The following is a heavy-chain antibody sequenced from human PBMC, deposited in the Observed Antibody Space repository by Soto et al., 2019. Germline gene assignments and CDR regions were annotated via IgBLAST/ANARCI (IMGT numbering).Heavy chain of an antibody. CDR2: IWYDGSNK. V-gene: IGHV3-33*01. Sequence: QVQLVESGGGVVQPGRSLRLSCAASGFTFSSYGMHWVRQAPGKGLEWVAVIWYDGSNKYYADSVKGRYTISRDNSKNTLYLQMNSLRAEDTAVYYCARVGGGYGPLGYYYYYMDVWGKGTTVTVSS. D-gene: IGHD5-12*01. CDR3: ARVGGGYGPLGYYYYYMDV. CDR1: GFTFSSYG. J-gene: IGHJ6*03.